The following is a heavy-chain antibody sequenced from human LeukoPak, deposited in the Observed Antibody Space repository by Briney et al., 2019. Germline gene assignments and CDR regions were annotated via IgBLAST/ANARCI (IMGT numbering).Heavy chain of an antibody. CDR3: ARAVGATRVIDYYYYYMDV. D-gene: IGHD1-26*01. CDR1: GFTFDDHG. Sequence: GGSLRLSCAASGFTFDDHGMSWVRQAPGKGLEWVSFIFRSGSSIYYADSVKGRFTISRDNAKNSLYLQMNSLRAEDTAVYYCARAVGATRVIDYYYYYMDVWGKGTTVTVSS. V-gene: IGHV3-21*01. J-gene: IGHJ6*03. CDR2: IFRSGSSI.